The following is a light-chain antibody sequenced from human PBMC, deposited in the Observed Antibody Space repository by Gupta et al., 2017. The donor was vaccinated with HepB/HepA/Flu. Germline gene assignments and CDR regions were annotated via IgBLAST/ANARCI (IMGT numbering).Light chain of an antibody. CDR3: QAWDSYSVL. V-gene: IGLV3-1*01. J-gene: IGLJ2*01. Sequence: SYKLTQPPSVSVSPGQTVTITCSGDKMGEKYATWYQQRAGQSPMLVTYQDKKRASGIPERFSGSNSGNTATLTISGTQPMDEADYYCQAWDSYSVLFGGGTKLTVL. CDR1: KMGEKY. CDR2: QDK.